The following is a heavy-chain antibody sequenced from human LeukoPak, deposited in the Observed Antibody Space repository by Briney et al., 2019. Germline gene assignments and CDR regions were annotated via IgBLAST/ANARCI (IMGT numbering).Heavy chain of an antibody. Sequence: GRSLRLSCAASGFSFSANGMHWVRQAPGKGLEWVAVIWYDGSKKDYVDSVKGRFTISRDNPKNTLYLQMNSLRVEDAAVYYCARDRGDAYNDDALDIWGQGTMVTVSS. CDR3: ARDRGDAYNDDALDI. D-gene: IGHD5-24*01. CDR2: IWYDGSKK. V-gene: IGHV3-33*01. CDR1: GFSFSANG. J-gene: IGHJ3*02.